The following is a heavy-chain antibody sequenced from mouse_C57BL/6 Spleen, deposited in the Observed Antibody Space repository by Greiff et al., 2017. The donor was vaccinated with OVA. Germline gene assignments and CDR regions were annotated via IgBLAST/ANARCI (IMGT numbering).Heavy chain of an antibody. D-gene: IGHD2-4*01. J-gene: IGHJ2*01. Sequence: VKLMESGPELVKPGASVKISCKASGYAFSSSWMNWVKQRPGKGLEWIGRIYPGDGDTNYNGKFKGKATLTADKSSSTAYMQLSSLTSEDSAVYFCARPYDYYYCDYWGQGTTLTVSS. CDR1: GYAFSSSW. CDR3: ARPYDYYYCDY. CDR2: IYPGDGDT. V-gene: IGHV1-82*01.